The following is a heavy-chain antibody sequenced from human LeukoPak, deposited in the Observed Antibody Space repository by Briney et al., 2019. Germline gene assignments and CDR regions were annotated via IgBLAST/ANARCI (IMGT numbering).Heavy chain of an antibody. CDR1: GYTFTGYY. CDR2: INPNSGGT. CDR3: ARDLWFGDHVNWFDP. V-gene: IGHV1-2*02. J-gene: IGHJ5*02. D-gene: IGHD3-10*01. Sequence: ASVKVSCKASGYTFTGYYMHWVRQAPGQGLEWMGWINPNSGGTNYAQKFQGRVTMTRDTSISTAYMELSRLRSDDTAVYYCARDLWFGDHVNWFDPWGQGTLVTVSS.